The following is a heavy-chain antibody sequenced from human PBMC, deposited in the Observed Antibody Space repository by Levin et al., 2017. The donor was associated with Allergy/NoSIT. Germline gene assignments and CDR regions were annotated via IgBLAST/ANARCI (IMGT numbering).Heavy chain of an antibody. CDR1: GFTFSSYG. CDR3: ARDSDANAFDI. V-gene: IGHV3-33*01. D-gene: IGHD1-26*01. Sequence: AGGSLRLSCAASGFTFSSYGMHWVRQAPGKGLEWVAVIWYDGSNKYYADSVKGRFTISRDNSKNTLYLQMNSLRAEDTAVYYCARDSDANAFDIWGQGTMVTVSS. J-gene: IGHJ3*02. CDR2: IWYDGSNK.